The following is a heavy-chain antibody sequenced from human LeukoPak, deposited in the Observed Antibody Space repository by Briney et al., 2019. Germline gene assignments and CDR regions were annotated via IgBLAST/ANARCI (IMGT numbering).Heavy chain of an antibody. Sequence: KASETLSLTCTISGGSISNHYWSWIRQPPGKGLEWIAYMYNSESTKYNPSLKNRVTISVDTSKKQFSLKLRSVTAADTALYYCARHVLTAGSIDWGQGTLVTVSS. D-gene: IGHD3-9*01. CDR2: MYNSEST. CDR1: GGSISNHY. J-gene: IGHJ4*02. CDR3: ARHVLTAGSID. V-gene: IGHV4-59*08.